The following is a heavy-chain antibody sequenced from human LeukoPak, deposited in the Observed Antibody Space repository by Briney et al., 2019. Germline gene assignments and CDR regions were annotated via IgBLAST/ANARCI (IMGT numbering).Heavy chain of an antibody. CDR1: GGSFSGYY. CDR3: AKSNGYGLVDI. CDR2: INHSGST. J-gene: IGHJ3*02. V-gene: IGHV4-34*01. D-gene: IGHD3-10*01. Sequence: SETLSLTCAVYGGSFSGYYWSWIRQPPGKGLEWIGEINHSGSTNYNPSLKSRVTISLDTSRNQFSLRLNSVTAADTAVYYCAKSNGYGLVDIWGQGTMVTVSS.